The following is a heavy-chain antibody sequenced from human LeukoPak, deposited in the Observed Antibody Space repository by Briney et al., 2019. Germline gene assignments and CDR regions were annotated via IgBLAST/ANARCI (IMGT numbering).Heavy chain of an antibody. Sequence: GASVKVSCKASGGTFSSYAISWVRQAPGQGLEWMGGIIPIFGTANYAQKFQGRVTITADESTSTAYMELSSLRSEDTAVYYCAIHQGYCSGGSCYYPPYYYFGMDVWGQGTTVTVSS. CDR3: AIHQGYCSGGSCYYPPYYYFGMDV. J-gene: IGHJ6*02. CDR2: IIPIFGTA. D-gene: IGHD2-15*01. V-gene: IGHV1-69*13. CDR1: GGTFSSYA.